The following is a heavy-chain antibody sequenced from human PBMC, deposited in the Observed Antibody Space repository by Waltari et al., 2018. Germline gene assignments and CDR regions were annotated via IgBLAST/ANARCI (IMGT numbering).Heavy chain of an antibody. Sequence: VQLLESGRGLVQPAGSLRLSCAAYGFTFSSYARCWVRPPPGKGLEWIGEIYHSGSNNYNPSLKSRVTISVDKSKNQFSLKLSSVTAADTAVYYCARVDSSGWEGNWFDPWGQGTLVTVSS. CDR2: IYHSGSN. V-gene: IGHV4-4*02. CDR1: GFTFSSYAR. CDR3: ARVDSSGWEGNWFDP. J-gene: IGHJ5*02. D-gene: IGHD6-19*01.